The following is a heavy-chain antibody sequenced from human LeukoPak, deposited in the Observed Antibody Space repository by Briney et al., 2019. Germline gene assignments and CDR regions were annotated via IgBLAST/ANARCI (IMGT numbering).Heavy chain of an antibody. CDR3: ARETCSSASCRFDY. CDR1: GFTFSNFA. CDR2: IWFDGSNK. Sequence: GGSLRLSCAASGFTFSNFAMSWVRQAPGKGLEWVAVIWFDGSNKYYADSVKGRFTISRDNSKNTLYLQMNSLRAEDTAAYFCARETCSSASCRFDYWGQGTLVTVSS. J-gene: IGHJ4*02. V-gene: IGHV3-33*08. D-gene: IGHD2-15*01.